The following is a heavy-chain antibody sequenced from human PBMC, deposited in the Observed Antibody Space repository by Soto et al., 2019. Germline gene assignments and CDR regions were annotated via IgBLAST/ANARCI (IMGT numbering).Heavy chain of an antibody. CDR1: GYSFTSYW. Sequence: GESLKISCKGSGYSFTSYWIGWVRQMPGKGLEWIGIIYRGDSDTRYSLSFQAQDTISADKSISTAYLQWSSLKASATALYYCARHDLGGSGSYSNSYYYGMGVWDQGPTVAFSS. V-gene: IGHV5-51*01. D-gene: IGHD1-26*01. CDR3: ARHDLGGSGSYSNSYYYGMGV. CDR2: IYRGDSDT. J-gene: IGHJ6*02.